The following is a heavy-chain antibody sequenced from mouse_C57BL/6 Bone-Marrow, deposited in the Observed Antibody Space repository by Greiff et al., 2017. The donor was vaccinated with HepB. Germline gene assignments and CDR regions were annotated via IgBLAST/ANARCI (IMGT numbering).Heavy chain of an antibody. V-gene: IGHV1-47*01. CDR1: GYTFTTYP. CDR2: FHPYNDDT. D-gene: IGHD3-2*02. Sequence: VQLQQSGAELVKPGASVKMSCKASGYTFTTYPIEWVKQNHGKRLEWIGNFHPYNDDTKYNEKFKGKATLTVEKSSSTVYLELSRLTSDDSAVYDCARGDSSGHEWYFDVWGTGTTVTVAS. J-gene: IGHJ1*03. CDR3: ARGDSSGHEWYFDV.